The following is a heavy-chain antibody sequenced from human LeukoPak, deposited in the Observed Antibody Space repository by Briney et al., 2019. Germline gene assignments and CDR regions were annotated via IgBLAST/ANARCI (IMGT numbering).Heavy chain of an antibody. CDR1: GGSFSDYF. CDR2: INHGGGT. CDR3: ASRTRNYYDSSGKSIAYWYFDL. Sequence: SETLSLTCAVYGGSFSDYFWNWIRQPPGKGLEWIGEINHGGGTRYNPSLKSRATISVDTSKKQFSLNLTSVTAADTAVYYCASRTRNYYDSSGKSIAYWYFDLWGRGTLVTVSS. V-gene: IGHV4-34*01. J-gene: IGHJ2*01. D-gene: IGHD3-22*01.